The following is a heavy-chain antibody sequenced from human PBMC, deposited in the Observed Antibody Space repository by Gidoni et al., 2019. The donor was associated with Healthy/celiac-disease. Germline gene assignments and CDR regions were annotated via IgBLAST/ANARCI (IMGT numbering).Heavy chain of an antibody. Sequence: QVQLVESGGGVVQPGRSLRLSCSASGFTFSSYAMHWVRQAQGKGLEWVAGISYDGSNKYYADSVKGRFTISRDNSKNTLYLQMNSLRAEDTDVYYCARDFGQWLANDYWGQGTLVTVSS. CDR2: ISYDGSNK. CDR3: ARDFGQWLANDY. V-gene: IGHV3-30-3*01. D-gene: IGHD6-19*01. CDR1: GFTFSSYA. J-gene: IGHJ4*02.